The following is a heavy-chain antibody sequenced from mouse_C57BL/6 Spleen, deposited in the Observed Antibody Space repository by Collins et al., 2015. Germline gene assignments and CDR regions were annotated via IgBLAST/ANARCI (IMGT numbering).Heavy chain of an antibody. CDR2: INPNNGGT. CDR1: GYTFTDYY. CDR3: ARGGIYYEPYYAMDY. V-gene: IGHV1-26*01. J-gene: IGHJ4*01. Sequence: EVQLQQSGPELVKPGASVKISCKASGYTFTDYYMNWVKQSHGKSLEWIGDINPNNGGTSYNQKFKGKATLTVDKSSSTAYMELRSLTSEDSAVYYCARGGIYYEPYYAMDYWGQGTSVTVSS. D-gene: IGHD2-4*01.